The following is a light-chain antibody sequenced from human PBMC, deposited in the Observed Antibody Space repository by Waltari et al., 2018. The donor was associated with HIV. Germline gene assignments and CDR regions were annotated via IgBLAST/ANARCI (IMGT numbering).Light chain of an antibody. V-gene: IGLV2-11*01. CDR1: TSYVGRSNC. J-gene: IGLJ2*01. CDR3: CSYAGSYTPV. Sequence: QSALSPPRSVSGSPGQSVPISFTGTTSYVGRSNCVSWYQQHPGKAPKLMIYDVSKRPSGVPDRFSGSKSGNTASLTISGLQAEDEADYYCCSYAGSYTPVFGGGTKLTVL. CDR2: DVS.